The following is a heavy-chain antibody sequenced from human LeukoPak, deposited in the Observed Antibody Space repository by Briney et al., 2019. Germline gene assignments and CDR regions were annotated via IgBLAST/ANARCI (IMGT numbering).Heavy chain of an antibody. CDR3: AKSQQYGNQSKYRNKTPNWFDP. J-gene: IGHJ5*02. Sequence: GSLRLSCAASGFTFGSYAMSWVRQAPGKGLEWVSAISGSGGSTYYADSVKGRFTISRDNSKNTLYLQMNSLRAEDTAVYYCAKSQQYGNQSKYRNKTPNWFDPWGQGTLVTVSS. V-gene: IGHV3-23*01. CDR2: ISGSGGST. CDR1: GFTFGSYA. D-gene: IGHD2/OR15-2a*01.